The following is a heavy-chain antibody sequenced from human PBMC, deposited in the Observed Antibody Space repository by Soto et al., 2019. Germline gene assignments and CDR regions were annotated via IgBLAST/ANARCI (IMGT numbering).Heavy chain of an antibody. CDR3: AKDGGSSGWYNWFDP. J-gene: IGHJ5*02. D-gene: IGHD6-13*01. CDR1: GFTFSTSG. Sequence: QVQLVESGGGVVQSGRSLRLSCAAAGFTFSTSGLHWSRQAPGKGLEWVAMISHDGGATYYVESVKGRFTISRDTDKNTLDLQMDILRPEDTAPYYCAKDGGSSGWYNWFDPWGQGTMVTVSS. CDR2: ISHDGGAT. V-gene: IGHV3-30*18.